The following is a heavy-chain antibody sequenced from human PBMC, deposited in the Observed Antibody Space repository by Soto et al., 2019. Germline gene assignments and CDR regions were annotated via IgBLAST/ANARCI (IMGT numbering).Heavy chain of an antibody. V-gene: IGHV3-23*01. CDR3: AKYEYGWGSYRHYFDY. CDR1: GFSFSRYA. CDR2: ISDSGGST. D-gene: IGHD3-16*02. Sequence: GGSLRLSCAASGFSFSRYAMTWVRQAPGKGLEWVSVISDSGGSTYYADSVKGRFTISRDDSKNTLYLQMNSLRAEDTAVYYCAKYEYGWGSYRHYFDYWGQGTLVTVSS. J-gene: IGHJ4*02.